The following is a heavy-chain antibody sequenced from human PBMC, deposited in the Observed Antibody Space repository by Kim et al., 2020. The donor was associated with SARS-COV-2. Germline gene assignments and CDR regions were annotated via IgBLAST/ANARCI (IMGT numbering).Heavy chain of an antibody. D-gene: IGHD2-21*02. V-gene: IGHV1-3*01. CDR1: GYTFTSYA. CDR3: ARDQGGDRGPDAFDI. J-gene: IGHJ3*02. Sequence: ASVKVSCKASGYTFTSYAMHWVRQAPGQRLEWMGWINAGNGNTKYSQKLQGRVTITRDTSASTAYMELSSLRSEDTAVYYCARDQGGDRGPDAFDIWGQGTMVTVSS. CDR2: INAGNGNT.